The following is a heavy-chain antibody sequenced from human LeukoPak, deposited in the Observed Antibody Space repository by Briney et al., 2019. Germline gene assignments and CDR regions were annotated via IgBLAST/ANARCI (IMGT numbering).Heavy chain of an antibody. CDR1: GFTFSDSY. CDR3: AKSTKLVGATQNYYYYYMDV. Sequence: PGGSLRLSCAASGFTFSDSYMTWVRQAPGKGVEWVAYISGSGHDINYSDSVKGRFTISRDNSKNTLYLQMNSLRAEDTAVYYCAKSTKLVGATQNYYYYYMDVWGKGTTVTVSS. CDR2: ISGSGHDI. V-gene: IGHV3-11*06. D-gene: IGHD1-26*01. J-gene: IGHJ6*03.